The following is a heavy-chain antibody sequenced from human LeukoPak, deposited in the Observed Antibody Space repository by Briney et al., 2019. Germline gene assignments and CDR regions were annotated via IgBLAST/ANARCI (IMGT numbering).Heavy chain of an antibody. CDR3: ATPYCSSISCLDVFNM. V-gene: IGHV4-59*12. J-gene: IGHJ3*02. D-gene: IGHD2-2*01. CDR1: GGSISNYY. CDR2: KYYSGSA. Sequence: SETLSLTCTVSGGSISNYYWTWIRQHPGKGLEWIGYKYYSGSAKYNPSLKSRLTISIDTSKNQFSLQLSSVTAADTATYYCATPYCSSISCLDVFNMWGQGTRVTVSS.